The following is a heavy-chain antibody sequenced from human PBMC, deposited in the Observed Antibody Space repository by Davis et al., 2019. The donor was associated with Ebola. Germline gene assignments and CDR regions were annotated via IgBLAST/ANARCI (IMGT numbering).Heavy chain of an antibody. V-gene: IGHV3-30-3*01. D-gene: IGHD3-3*01. CDR2: ISYDGSNK. J-gene: IGHJ6*02. CDR1: GFTFSSYA. CDR3: AREVLEWLLSYGMDV. Sequence: GESLKISCAASGFTFSSYAMHWVRQAPGKGLEWVAVISYDGSNKYYADSVKGRFTISRDNSKNTLYLQMNSLRSDDTAVYYCAREVLEWLLSYGMDVWGQGTTVTVSS.